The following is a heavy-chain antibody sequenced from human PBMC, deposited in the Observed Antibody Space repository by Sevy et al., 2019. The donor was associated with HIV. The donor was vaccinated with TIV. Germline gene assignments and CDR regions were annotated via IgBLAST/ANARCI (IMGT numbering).Heavy chain of an antibody. V-gene: IGHV3-7*03. CDR1: GFTFSHYW. CDR2: IKGDGSEK. D-gene: IGHD1-26*01. CDR3: ARDCNSATCLWGLDV. Sequence: GGSLRLSCAASGFTFSHYWMTWVRQAPGKGPEWVANIKGDGSEKYYVDSVRGRFTISRDNAKNSLYLQMNSLRGEDTALYYCARDCNSATCLWGLDVWGYWTTVTVSS. J-gene: IGHJ6*04.